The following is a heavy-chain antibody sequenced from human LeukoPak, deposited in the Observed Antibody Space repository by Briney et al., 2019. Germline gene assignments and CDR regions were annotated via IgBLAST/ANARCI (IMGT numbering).Heavy chain of an antibody. CDR2: ISSSSSYI. V-gene: IGHV3-21*01. CDR3: ARALPSPLYSGSYADAFDI. CDR1: GFTFGNTN. J-gene: IGHJ3*02. Sequence: GGSLRLSCAASGFTFGNTNMNWVRQAPGKGLEWVSSISSSSSYIYYADSVKGRFTISRDNAKNSLYLQMNSLRAEDTAVYYCARALPSPLYSGSYADAFDIWGQGTMVTVSS. D-gene: IGHD1-26*01.